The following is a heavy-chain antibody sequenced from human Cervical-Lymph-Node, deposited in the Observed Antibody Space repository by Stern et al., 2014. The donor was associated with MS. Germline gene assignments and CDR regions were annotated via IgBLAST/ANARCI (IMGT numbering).Heavy chain of an antibody. CDR2: INTDTGKP. J-gene: IGHJ4*02. CDR3: TRGPMASFDF. CDR1: GYPFTSEA. Sequence: VQLVESGSELWKPGASVKVSCKASGYPFTSEAMNWVRQAPGHDFEWMGWINTDTGKPTYGQGFGGRFVFDFDASVSTAYLQIRDLKAEDTAVYYCTRGPMASFDFWGQGTLVTVSS. D-gene: IGHD5-24*01. V-gene: IGHV7-4-1*02.